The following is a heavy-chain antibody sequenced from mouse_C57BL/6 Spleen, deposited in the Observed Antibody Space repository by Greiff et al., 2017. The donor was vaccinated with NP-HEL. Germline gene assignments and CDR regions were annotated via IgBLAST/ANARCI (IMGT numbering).Heavy chain of an antibody. CDR1: GFTFTDYY. J-gene: IGHJ1*03. CDR3: ASQIYYDYDKYFDV. Sequence: EVKVVESGGGLVQPGGSLSLSCAASGFTFTDYYMSWVRQPPGKALEWLGFIRNKANGYTTEYSASVKGRFTISRDNSQSILYLQMNALRAEDSATYYCASQIYYDYDKYFDVWGTGTTVTVSS. V-gene: IGHV7-3*01. CDR2: IRNKANGYTT. D-gene: IGHD2-4*01.